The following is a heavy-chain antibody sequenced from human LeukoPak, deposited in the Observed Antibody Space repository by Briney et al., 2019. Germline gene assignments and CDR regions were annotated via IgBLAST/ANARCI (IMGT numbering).Heavy chain of an antibody. CDR2: IKQDGSEK. CDR1: GFTFSSYW. V-gene: IGHV3-7*03. D-gene: IGHD3-10*01. Sequence: PGGSLRLSCAASGFTFSSYWMSWVRQAPGKGLECVANIKQDGSEKYYVDSVKGRFTISRDNTKNSLYLQMNSLRAEDTAVYYCARAGFYYYGSGIDGMDVWGKGTTVTVSS. CDR3: ARAGFYYYGSGIDGMDV. J-gene: IGHJ6*04.